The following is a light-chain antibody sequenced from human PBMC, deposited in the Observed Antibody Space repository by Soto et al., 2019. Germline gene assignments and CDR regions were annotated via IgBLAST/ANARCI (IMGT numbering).Light chain of an antibody. CDR2: GAT. Sequence: EIVMTQSPASLSVSPGETATLSCRASQSISNSLAWYQQKPGQAPSLLIYGATTRATGIPARFSGSGSGTEFTLTISSLQSEDSALYYCQQYNNWPPRTFGQGTKLEIK. CDR1: QSISNS. V-gene: IGKV3-15*01. J-gene: IGKJ2*01. CDR3: QQYNNWPPRT.